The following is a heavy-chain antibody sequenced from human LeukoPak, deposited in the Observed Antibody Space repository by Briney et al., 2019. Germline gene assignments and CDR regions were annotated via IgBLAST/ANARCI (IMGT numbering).Heavy chain of an antibody. CDR3: ASLDFWSTYYYFDY. Sequence: SETLSLTCTVSGGSISSYYWSWIRQPPGKGLEWIGYIYYSGSTYYNPSLKSRVTISVDTSKNQFSLKLSSVTAADTAVYYCASLDFWSTYYYFDYWGQGTLVTVSS. CDR1: GGSISSYY. D-gene: IGHD3-3*01. CDR2: IYYSGST. J-gene: IGHJ4*02. V-gene: IGHV4-59*08.